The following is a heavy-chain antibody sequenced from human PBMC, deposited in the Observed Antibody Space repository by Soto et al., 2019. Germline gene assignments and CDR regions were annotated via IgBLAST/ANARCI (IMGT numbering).Heavy chain of an antibody. Sequence: SETLSLTCTVSGGSISSYYWSWIRQPPGKGLEWIGYIFYSGSTNYNPSLKSRVTVSVDTSKNQFSLKLSSVTAADTAVYYCARDGYYYDSSGYQRVYYFDYWGQGTLVTVSS. CDR3: ARDGYYYDSSGYQRVYYFDY. CDR1: GGSISSYY. CDR2: IFYSGST. J-gene: IGHJ4*02. V-gene: IGHV4-59*01. D-gene: IGHD3-22*01.